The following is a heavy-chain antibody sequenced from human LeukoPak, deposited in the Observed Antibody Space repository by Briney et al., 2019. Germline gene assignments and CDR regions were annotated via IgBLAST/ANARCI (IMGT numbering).Heavy chain of an antibody. CDR3: ARDQYSYAHAAH. Sequence: GGSLRLSCVASGFTFSSYGMSWVRQAPGKGLEWVSTISGSGGSTYYADSVKGRFTISRDNSKNTLHLQMNSLRAEDTAVYYCARDQYSYAHAAHWGQGTLVTVSS. J-gene: IGHJ4*02. D-gene: IGHD5-18*01. CDR1: GFTFSSYG. CDR2: ISGSGGST. V-gene: IGHV3-23*01.